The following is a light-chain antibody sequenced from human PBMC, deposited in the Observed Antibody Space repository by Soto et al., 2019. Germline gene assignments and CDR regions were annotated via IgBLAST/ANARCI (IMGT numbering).Light chain of an antibody. V-gene: IGLV2-8*01. CDR2: DVF. J-gene: IGLJ1*01. CDR3: TSYAGSDNVCV. Sequence: QSVLTQPPSASGSPGQSVTISCSGTSSDIGGYNYVSWYQQHPGKAPKLMIYDVFKRPSGVPDRFSGSKSGNTASLTVSGLQAEDEADYYCTSYAGSDNVCVFGTGTKLTV. CDR1: SSDIGGYNY.